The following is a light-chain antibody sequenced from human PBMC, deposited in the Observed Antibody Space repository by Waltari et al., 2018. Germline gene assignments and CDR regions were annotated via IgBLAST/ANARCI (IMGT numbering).Light chain of an antibody. J-gene: IGLJ3*02. V-gene: IGLV1-47*01. CDR2: RNN. CDR1: RSNIGSNF. Sequence: SVLTQPPSASGTPGQRANISCSGRRSNIGSNFVYWYQQLPGTAPKLLIYRNNQRPSGVPDRFSGSKSGTSASLAISGLRSEDEADYYCAPWDDSLSGPGVFGGGTKLTVL. CDR3: APWDDSLSGPGV.